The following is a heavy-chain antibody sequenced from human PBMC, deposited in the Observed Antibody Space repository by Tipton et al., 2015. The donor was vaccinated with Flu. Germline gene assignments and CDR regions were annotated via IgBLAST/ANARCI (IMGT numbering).Heavy chain of an antibody. J-gene: IGHJ6*02. Sequence: SLRLSCAASGFTLRSYAVNWVRRAPGKGLEWVSFISGRGDHPYYADSMNGRVTVSRDDAKNSVFLQMNSLRVDDSAVYFCARASSRRTYHGYPEGYFALDVWGRGNTDSVSS. CDR2: ISGRGDHP. V-gene: IGHV3-21*01. CDR1: GFTLRSYA. CDR3: ARASSRRTYHGYPEGYFALDV. D-gene: IGHD2-15*01.